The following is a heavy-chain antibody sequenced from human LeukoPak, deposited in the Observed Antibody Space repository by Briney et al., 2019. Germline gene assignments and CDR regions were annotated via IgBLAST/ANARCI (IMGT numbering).Heavy chain of an antibody. CDR2: IRYDGSNK. D-gene: IGHD3-3*01. J-gene: IGHJ4*02. Sequence: PGGSLRLSCAASGFTFSSYGMHWVRQAPGKGLEWVAFIRYDGSNKYYADSVKGRFTISRDNSKSTLYLQMNSLRAEDTAVYYCAKDPREYYDFWSGSYFDYWGQGTLVTVSS. CDR3: AKDPREYYDFWSGSYFDY. V-gene: IGHV3-30*02. CDR1: GFTFSSYG.